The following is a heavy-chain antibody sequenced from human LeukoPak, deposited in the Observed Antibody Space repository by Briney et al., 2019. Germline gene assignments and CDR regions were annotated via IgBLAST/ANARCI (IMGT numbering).Heavy chain of an antibody. J-gene: IGHJ4*02. V-gene: IGHV4-30-4*01. CDR3: ARADKPYYYDSSGYSFDY. D-gene: IGHD3-22*01. Sequence: SQTLSLTCTVSGGSISSGDYYWSWIRQPPGKGLGWIGYIYYSGSTYYNPSLKSRVTISVDTSKNQFSLKLSSVTAADTAVYYCARADKPYYYDSSGYSFDYWGQGTLVTVSS. CDR1: GGSISSGDYY. CDR2: IYYSGST.